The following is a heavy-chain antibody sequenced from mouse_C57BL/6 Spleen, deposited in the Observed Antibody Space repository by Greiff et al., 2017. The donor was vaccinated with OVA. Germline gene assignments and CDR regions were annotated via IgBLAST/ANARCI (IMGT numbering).Heavy chain of an antibody. V-gene: IGHV5-16*01. Sequence: EVKLVESEGGLVQPGSSMKLSCTASGFTFSDYYMAWVRQVPEKGLEWVANINYDGSSTYYLDSLKSRFIISRDNAKNILYLQMSSLKSEDTATYYCARYYYGSSYWYCDVWGTGTTVTVSS. D-gene: IGHD1-1*01. CDR1: GFTFSDYY. CDR2: INYDGSST. CDR3: ARYYYGSSYWYCDV. J-gene: IGHJ1*03.